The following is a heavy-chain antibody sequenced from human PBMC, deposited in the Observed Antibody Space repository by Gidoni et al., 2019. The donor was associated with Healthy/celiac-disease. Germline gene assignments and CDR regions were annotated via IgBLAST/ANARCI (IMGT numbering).Heavy chain of an antibody. Sequence: QLQLQESGPGLVKPSETLSLPCTVSGGSISSSSYYWRWIRQPPVKGLEWIGSIYYSGSTYYNPSLKSRVTISVDTSKNQFSLKLSSVTAADTAVYYCARLTFPYYYDSSGYYYFDYWGQGTLVTVSS. CDR1: GGSISSSSYY. CDR3: ARLTFPYYYDSSGYYYFDY. V-gene: IGHV4-39*01. J-gene: IGHJ4*02. D-gene: IGHD3-22*01. CDR2: IYYSGST.